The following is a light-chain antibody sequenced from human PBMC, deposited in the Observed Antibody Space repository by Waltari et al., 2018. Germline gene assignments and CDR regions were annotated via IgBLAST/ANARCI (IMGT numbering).Light chain of an antibody. J-gene: IGKJ2*01. Sequence: DIVLTQSPGTLSLSPGERATLSCRASQSVSTIYLAWYQQKPGQAPRLLIYGASSRATGIPDRFSGSGSGTDFTLTISRLEPEDFAVYYCQQYGSSPMYTFGQGTKLEIK. CDR2: GAS. CDR1: QSVSTIY. CDR3: QQYGSSPMYT. V-gene: IGKV3-20*01.